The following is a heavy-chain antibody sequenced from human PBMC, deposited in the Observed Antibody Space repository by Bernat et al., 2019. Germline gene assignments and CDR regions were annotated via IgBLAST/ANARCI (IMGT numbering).Heavy chain of an antibody. CDR2: ISGGGGST. D-gene: IGHD1-7*01. V-gene: IGHV3-23*04. Sequence: EVHLVDSGGGLVQPGGSLRLSCAASGFTFSSYAMSWVRQAPGKGLEWVSAISGGGGSTYYADSVKGRFTISRDNSKNTLYLQMNSLRAEETAVYYCGKGGTTWANSYYYGMDAWAKGTTVTVSS. CDR1: GFTFSSYA. CDR3: GKGGTTWANSYYYGMDA. J-gene: IGHJ6*04.